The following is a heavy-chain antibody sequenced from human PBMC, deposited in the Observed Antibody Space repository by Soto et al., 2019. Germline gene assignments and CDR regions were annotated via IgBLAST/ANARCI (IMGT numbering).Heavy chain of an antibody. CDR3: ARGKGHIVVVTAIHAFDI. V-gene: IGHV1-69*01. J-gene: IGHJ3*02. Sequence: SVKVSCKASGGTFSSYAISWVRQAPGQGLEWMGGIIPIFGTANYAQKFQGRVTITADESTSTAYMELSSLRSEDTAVYYCARGKGHIVVVTAIHAFDIWGQGTMVTVSS. CDR1: GGTFSSYA. CDR2: IIPIFGTA. D-gene: IGHD2-21*02.